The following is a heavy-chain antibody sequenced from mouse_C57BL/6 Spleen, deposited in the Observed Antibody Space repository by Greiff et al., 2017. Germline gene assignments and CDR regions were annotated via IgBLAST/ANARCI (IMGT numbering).Heavy chain of an antibody. D-gene: IGHD2-4*01. Sequence: EVQLVESGGGLVKPGGSLKLSCAASGFTFSSYAMSWVRQTPEKRLEWVATISDGGGYTYYPDNVKGRFTISRDNAKNNLYLQMSHLKSEDTAMYYCARDGYDYDRFAYWGQGTLVTVSA. CDR1: GFTFSSYA. J-gene: IGHJ3*01. V-gene: IGHV5-4*01. CDR2: ISDGGGYT. CDR3: ARDGYDYDRFAY.